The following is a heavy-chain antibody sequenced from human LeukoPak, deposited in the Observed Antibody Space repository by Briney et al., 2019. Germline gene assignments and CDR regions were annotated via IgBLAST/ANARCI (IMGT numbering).Heavy chain of an antibody. CDR3: ARAVSVVVVAATTGWFDP. CDR1: GYTFTSYG. J-gene: IGHJ5*02. D-gene: IGHD2-15*01. V-gene: IGHV1-18*01. Sequence: GASVKVSCKASGYTFTSYGISWVRQAPGQGLEWMGWISAYNGNTNYAQKLQGRVTMTTDTSTSTAYMELRSLRSDDTAVYYCARAVSVVVVAATTGWFDPWGQGTLVTVSS. CDR2: ISAYNGNT.